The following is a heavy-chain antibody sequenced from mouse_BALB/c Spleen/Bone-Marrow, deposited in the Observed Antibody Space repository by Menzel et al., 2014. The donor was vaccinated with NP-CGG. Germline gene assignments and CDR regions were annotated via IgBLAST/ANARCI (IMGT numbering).Heavy chain of an antibody. CDR1: GFNIKNTY. CDR3: ATYYYGSSLFAY. V-gene: IGHV14-3*02. Sequence: VQLQHSGAELVKPGASVKLSCTASGFNIKNTYIHWVKQRPEQGLEWIGRIDPANVNTKYDPKFQGKATITADTSSNTAYLQLSSLTSEDTAVYYCATYYYGSSLFAYWGQGTLVTVSA. D-gene: IGHD1-1*01. J-gene: IGHJ3*01. CDR2: IDPANVNT.